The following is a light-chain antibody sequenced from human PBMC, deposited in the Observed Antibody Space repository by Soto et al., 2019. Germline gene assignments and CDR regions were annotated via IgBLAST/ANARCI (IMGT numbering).Light chain of an antibody. J-gene: IGLJ3*02. Sequence: QSVLTQRPSVSGAPGQRVTISCTGTSSNVGARYDVHWYQQLPGTAPKLLIYGNSNRPSGVPDRFSGSKSGTSASLAITGLQAEDEADYYCQSYGSSLSGSGVFGGGTQLTVL. CDR3: QSYGSSLSGSGV. CDR2: GNS. CDR1: SSNVGARYD. V-gene: IGLV1-40*01.